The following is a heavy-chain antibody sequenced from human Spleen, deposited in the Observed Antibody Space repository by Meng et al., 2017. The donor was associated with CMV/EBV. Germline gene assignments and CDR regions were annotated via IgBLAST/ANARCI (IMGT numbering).Heavy chain of an antibody. J-gene: IGHJ4*02. CDR1: GYTFTSYA. V-gene: IGHV7-4-1*02. CDR3: ARVHSSGYSGPNDY. Sequence: QVQLVHSGSELKKPGASVMISCKPSGYTFTSYALSWVRQAPGQGLEWMGGINTNNAIPTYAQGFTERFVFCLDTSVSTTYLQISSQKAEDAAGYYCARVHSSGYSGPNDYWGQGTLVTVS. D-gene: IGHD3-22*01. CDR2: INTNNAIP.